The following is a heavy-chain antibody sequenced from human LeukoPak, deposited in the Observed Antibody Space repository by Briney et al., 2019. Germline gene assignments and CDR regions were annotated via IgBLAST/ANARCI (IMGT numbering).Heavy chain of an antibody. V-gene: IGHV4-39*07. Sequence: SETLSLTCTVSGGSISSSSYYWGWIRQPPGKGLEWIGSIYYSGSTYYNPSLKSRVTISVDTSKNQFSLKLSSVTAADTAVYYCARDYYDSSGSGAFDIWGQGTMVTVSS. D-gene: IGHD3-22*01. J-gene: IGHJ3*02. CDR1: GGSISSSSYY. CDR2: IYYSGST. CDR3: ARDYYDSSGSGAFDI.